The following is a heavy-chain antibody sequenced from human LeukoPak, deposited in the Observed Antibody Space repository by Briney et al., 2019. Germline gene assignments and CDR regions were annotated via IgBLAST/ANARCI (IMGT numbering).Heavy chain of an antibody. Sequence: ASVKVSCKASGYTFTGYYMHWVRQAPGQGLEWTGWINPNSGGTNYAQKFQGRVTMTRDTSISTAYMELSRLRSDDTAVYYCARAPSQTDWFDPWGQGTLVTVSS. J-gene: IGHJ5*02. CDR2: INPNSGGT. CDR1: GYTFTGYY. V-gene: IGHV1-2*02. CDR3: ARAPSQTDWFDP.